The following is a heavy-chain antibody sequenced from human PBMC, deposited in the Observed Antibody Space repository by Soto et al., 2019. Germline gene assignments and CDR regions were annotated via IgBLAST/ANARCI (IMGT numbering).Heavy chain of an antibody. D-gene: IGHD3-10*01. V-gene: IGHV3-66*01. J-gene: IGHJ3*02. CDR1: GFTVSSNY. CDR2: IYSGGST. CDR3: RGYPGGGVISAFDI. Sequence: PGGSLRLCCAASGFTVSSNYMGWVRQAPGKGLEWVSVIYSGGSTYYADSVKGRFTISRDNSKNTLYLQMNSLRAEDTAVYYCRGYPGGGVISAFDIWGQGTMVTVSS.